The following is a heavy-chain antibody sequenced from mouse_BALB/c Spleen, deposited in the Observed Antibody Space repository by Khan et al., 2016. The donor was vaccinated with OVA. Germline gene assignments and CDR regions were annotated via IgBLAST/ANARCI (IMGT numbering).Heavy chain of an antibody. Sequence: QIQLVQSGPELKKPGETVKISCKASGYTFTNYGMNWVKQAPGKGLKWMGWINTYTGEPTYADDFKGRFAFSLETSARTAYLQISNLKNEDMATFFFARTYYSYDRYFDVWGAGTTVTVSS. D-gene: IGHD2-14*01. V-gene: IGHV9-1*02. CDR3: ARTYYSYDRYFDV. CDR1: GYTFTNYG. J-gene: IGHJ1*01. CDR2: INTYTGEP.